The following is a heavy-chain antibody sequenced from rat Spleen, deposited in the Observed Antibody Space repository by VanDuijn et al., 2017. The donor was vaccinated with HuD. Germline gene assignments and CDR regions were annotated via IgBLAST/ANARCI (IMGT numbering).Heavy chain of an antibody. Sequence: EVKLVESGGGLVQPGGSLKLSCGASGFKFNDYWMGWVRQAPGKGLEWIGEINKDSSRIKYSPSLKDKFTISRDNAQNILYLQMSKLGAEDTAIYYCVREEFGVRDWGQGVMVTVSS. V-gene: IGHV4-2*01. CDR3: VREEFGVRD. CDR1: GFKFNDYW. CDR2: INKDSSRI. D-gene: IGHD4-3*01. J-gene: IGHJ2*01.